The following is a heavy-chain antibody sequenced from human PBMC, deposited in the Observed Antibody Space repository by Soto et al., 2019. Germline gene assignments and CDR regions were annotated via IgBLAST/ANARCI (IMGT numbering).Heavy chain of an antibody. D-gene: IGHD4-17*01. CDR3: ARGLSVTIFDN. CDR2: IYYSGST. V-gene: IGHV4-31*03. Sequence: QVQLQESGPGLVKPSQTLSLTCTVSVGSISTGGYYWTWIRQHPGKGLEWIGYIYYSGSTYYNPSLKSRVTISVDTSKKQFSLKLSSVTAADTAVYYCARGLSVTIFDNWGQGTLVPVSS. J-gene: IGHJ4*02. CDR1: VGSISTGGYY.